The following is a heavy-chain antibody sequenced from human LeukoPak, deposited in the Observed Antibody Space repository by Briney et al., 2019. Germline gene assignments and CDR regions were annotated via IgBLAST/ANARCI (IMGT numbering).Heavy chain of an antibody. D-gene: IGHD3-10*01. Sequence: SETLSLTCTVSGGSISSYYWGWIRQPPGKGLEWIGSIYYSGTPYYNPSLKSRVTISVDTSKNQFSLKLTSVTAADTALYYCAKHYMGSSYNHGLDCWGQGTLVTASS. CDR3: AKHYMGSSYNHGLDC. J-gene: IGHJ4*02. CDR1: GGSISSYY. V-gene: IGHV4-39*01. CDR2: IYYSGTP.